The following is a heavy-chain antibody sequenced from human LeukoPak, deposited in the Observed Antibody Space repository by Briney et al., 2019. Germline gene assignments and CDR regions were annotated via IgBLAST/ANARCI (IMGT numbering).Heavy chain of an antibody. CDR1: GFTFSSYS. Sequence: GGSLRLSCAASGFTFSSYSMNWVRQAPGKGLEWVSSISSSSSYIYYADSVKGRFTISRDNAKNSLYLQMNSLRAEDTAVYYCARDLWSIHYCYMDVWGKGTTVTVSS. D-gene: IGHD2-21*01. J-gene: IGHJ6*03. V-gene: IGHV3-21*01. CDR3: ARDLWSIHYCYMDV. CDR2: ISSSSSYI.